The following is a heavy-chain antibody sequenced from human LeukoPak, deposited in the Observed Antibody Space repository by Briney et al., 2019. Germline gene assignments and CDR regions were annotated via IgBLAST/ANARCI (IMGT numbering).Heavy chain of an antibody. CDR3: AREGGYCSSTSCYSSY. CDR1: GGSISGYY. J-gene: IGHJ4*02. CDR2: IYYSGST. D-gene: IGHD2-2*01. V-gene: IGHV4-59*12. Sequence: PSETLSLTCTVSGGSISGYYWSWIRQPPGKGLEWIGYIYYSGSTYYNPSLKSRVTISVDTSKNQFSLKLSSVTAADTAVYHCAREGGYCSSTSCYSSYWGQGTLVTVSS.